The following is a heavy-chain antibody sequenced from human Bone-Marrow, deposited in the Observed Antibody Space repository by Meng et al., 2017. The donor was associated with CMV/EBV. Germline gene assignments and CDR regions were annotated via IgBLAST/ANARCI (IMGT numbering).Heavy chain of an antibody. CDR2: ISSSGSTI. Sequence: GESLKISCAASGFTFSSYEMNWVRQAPGKGLEWVSYISSSGSTIYYADSVKGRFTISRDNAKNSLYLQMNSLRAEDTAIYYCARGALHYDFWSGSYGMDVWGQGTTVTFSS. CDR3: ARGALHYDFWSGSYGMDV. J-gene: IGHJ6*02. CDR1: GFTFSSYE. V-gene: IGHV3-48*03. D-gene: IGHD3-3*01.